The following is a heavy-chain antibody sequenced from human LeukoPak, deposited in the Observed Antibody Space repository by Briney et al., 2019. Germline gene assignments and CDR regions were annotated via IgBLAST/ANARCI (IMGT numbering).Heavy chain of an antibody. D-gene: IGHD6-19*01. CDR3: ARARIAVAGPPHYFDY. V-gene: IGHV1-69*04. J-gene: IGHJ4*02. CDR2: IIPILGIA. CDR1: GGTFSSYA. Sequence: SVKVSCKASGGTFSSYAISWVRQAPGQGLEWMGRIIPILGIANYAQKFQGRVTITADKSTSTAYMELSSLRSEDTAVYYCARARIAVAGPPHYFDYWGQGTLVTVSS.